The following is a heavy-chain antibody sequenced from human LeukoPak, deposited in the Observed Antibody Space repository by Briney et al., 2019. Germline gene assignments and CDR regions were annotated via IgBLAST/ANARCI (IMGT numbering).Heavy chain of an antibody. CDR2: IYYDGST. CDR3: ARVTYYYDSSDDWFDP. J-gene: IGHJ5*02. Sequence: PSETLSLTCTVSGGSISSYYWSWIRQPPGKGLEWIGYIYYDGSTNYSPSLKSRFTISLDTSKNQFSLKLSSVTAADTAVYYCARVTYYYDSSDDWFDPWGQGTLVTVSS. V-gene: IGHV4-59*08. D-gene: IGHD3-22*01. CDR1: GGSISSYY.